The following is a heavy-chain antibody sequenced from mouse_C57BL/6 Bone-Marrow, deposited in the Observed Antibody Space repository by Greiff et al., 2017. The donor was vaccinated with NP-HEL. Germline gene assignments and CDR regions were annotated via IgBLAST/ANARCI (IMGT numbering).Heavy chain of an antibody. V-gene: IGHV1-64*01. D-gene: IGHD2-1*01. CDR2: IHPNSGST. CDR1: GYTFTSYW. CDR3: ARGYYGPHYAMDY. Sequence: VKLQQPGAELVKPGASVKLSCKASGYTFTSYWMHWVKQRPGQGLEWIGMIHPNSGSTNYNEKFKSKATLTVDKSSSTAYMQLSSLTSEDSAVYYCARGYYGPHYAMDYWGQGTSVTVSS. J-gene: IGHJ4*01.